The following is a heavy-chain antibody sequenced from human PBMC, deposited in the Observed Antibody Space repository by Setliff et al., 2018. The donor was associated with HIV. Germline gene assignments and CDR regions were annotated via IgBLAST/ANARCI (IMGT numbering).Heavy chain of an antibody. Sequence: GASVKVSCKASGYTFKNYGIHWVRLAPGQRPEWVGWINTGNGDTQYSQKLQGRVTVTRDTSASTVYMELRRLTSEDMAVYFCARNGCSGDSYFCDLDSWGQGTPVTAPQ. CDR2: INTGNGDT. CDR3: ARNGCSGDSYFCDLDS. V-gene: IGHV1-3*03. J-gene: IGHJ4*02. D-gene: IGHD2-21*02. CDR1: GYTFKNYG.